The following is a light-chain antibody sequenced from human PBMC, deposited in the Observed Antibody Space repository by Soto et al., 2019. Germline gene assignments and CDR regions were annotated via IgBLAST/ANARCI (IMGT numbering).Light chain of an antibody. CDR1: QSVSTW. CDR3: QQYISWT. J-gene: IGKJ1*01. CDR2: KAS. Sequence: DIQMTQSPSTLSASVGDRVTITCRASQSVSTWLAWYQQKPGKAPKLLIYKASNLESGVPSRFTGSGSGTEFTLTISSLQPDDFATFYCQQYISWTIGQGTKVEIK. V-gene: IGKV1-5*03.